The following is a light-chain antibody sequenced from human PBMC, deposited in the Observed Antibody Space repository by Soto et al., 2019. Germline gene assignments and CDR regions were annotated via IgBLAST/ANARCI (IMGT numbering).Light chain of an antibody. CDR1: RSISSW. J-gene: IGKJ1*01. CDR2: KAS. CDR3: QQYNSYSET. V-gene: IGKV1-5*03. Sequence: DIQMTQSPSTLSASVGERLTITCRTSRSISSWLAWYQQKPGKAPKLLIYKASSLESGVPSRFSGSGSGTEFTLTINTLQPDDFATYYCQQYNSYSETFGQGTKVEIK.